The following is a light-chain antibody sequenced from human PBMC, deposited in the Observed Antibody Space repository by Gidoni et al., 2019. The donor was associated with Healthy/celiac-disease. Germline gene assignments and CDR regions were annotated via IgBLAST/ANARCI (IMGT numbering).Light chain of an antibody. Sequence: LVLTQSPATLSLSPGESATLSCRASQSVSSYLAWYQQKPGQAPRLLIYDASNRATGIPARFSGSGSGTDFTLTISSLEPEDFAVYYCQQRSNWHPYTFGQGTKLEIK. V-gene: IGKV3-11*01. CDR3: QQRSNWHPYT. CDR2: DAS. CDR1: QSVSSY. J-gene: IGKJ2*01.